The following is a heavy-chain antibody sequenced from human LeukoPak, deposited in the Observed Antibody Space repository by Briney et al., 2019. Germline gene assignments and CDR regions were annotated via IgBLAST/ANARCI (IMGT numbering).Heavy chain of an antibody. CDR2: IYPGDSDT. D-gene: IGHD6-19*01. J-gene: IGHJ4*02. Sequence: GESLKISCKGSGYSFTNYWIGWVRQMPGKGLEWLGIIYPGDSDTRYNPSFEGQVTISADKSISTAYLQWSSLKASDTAMYYCARRYTSSEISDYWGQGTLVTVSS. V-gene: IGHV5-51*01. CDR1: GYSFTNYW. CDR3: ARRYTSSEISDY.